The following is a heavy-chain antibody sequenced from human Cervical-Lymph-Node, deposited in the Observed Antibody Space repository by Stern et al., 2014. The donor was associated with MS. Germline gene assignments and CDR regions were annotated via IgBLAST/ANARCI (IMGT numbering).Heavy chain of an antibody. Sequence: QLVQSGTKMQKPGASVKVSCKASGYTFTAFFIHWVRHVPGQGLELMGRLNPNSDDPTYAQNFQDRVTLTRDTSIGTAYLELSRLTSADTAVYYCAREATRIVVGIDYWGQGTQVTVSS. D-gene: IGHD3-22*01. CDR1: GYTFTAFF. CDR3: AREATRIVVGIDY. V-gene: IGHV1-2*06. CDR2: LNPNSDDP. J-gene: IGHJ4*02.